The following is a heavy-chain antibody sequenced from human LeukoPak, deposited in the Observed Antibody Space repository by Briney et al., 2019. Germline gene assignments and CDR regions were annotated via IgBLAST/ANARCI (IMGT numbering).Heavy chain of an antibody. D-gene: IGHD5-24*01. V-gene: IGHV1-69*05. CDR1: GGTFSSYA. CDR2: IIPIFGTA. Sequence: VASVKVSCKASGGTFSSYAISWVRQAPGQGLEWMGGIIPIFGTANYAQKFQGRVTITTDESTSTAYMELSSLRSEDTAVYYCARVYGDGYNYYGYWGQGTLVTVSS. J-gene: IGHJ4*02. CDR3: ARVYGDGYNYYGY.